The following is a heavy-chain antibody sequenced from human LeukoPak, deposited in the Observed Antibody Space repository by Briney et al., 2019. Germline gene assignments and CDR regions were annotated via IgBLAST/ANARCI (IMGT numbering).Heavy chain of an antibody. CDR1: GGSISSSSYY. J-gene: IGHJ4*02. V-gene: IGHV4-39*01. CDR2: IYYSGST. CDR3: ARLETVTTLFDY. Sequence: SETLSLTCTVSGGSISSSSYYWGWIRHPPGKGLEWFGSIYYSGSTYYNPSLKSRVTISVDTSKNQFSLKLSSVTAADTAVYYCARLETVTTLFDYWGQGTLVTVSS. D-gene: IGHD4-11*01.